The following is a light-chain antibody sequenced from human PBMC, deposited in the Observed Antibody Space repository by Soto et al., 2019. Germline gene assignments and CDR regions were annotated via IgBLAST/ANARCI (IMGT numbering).Light chain of an antibody. V-gene: IGLV2-8*01. CDR1: SSDVGGYNY. CDR3: SSYAGNGYV. Sequence: QSALTQPHSASGSPGQSVTISCTGASSDVGGYNYVSWYQQHPGKAPTLMIYEVSKRPSGVPDRFSGSKSGNTASLTVSGLQAEDEADYFCSSYAGNGYVLGTGTKVTVL. J-gene: IGLJ1*01. CDR2: EVS.